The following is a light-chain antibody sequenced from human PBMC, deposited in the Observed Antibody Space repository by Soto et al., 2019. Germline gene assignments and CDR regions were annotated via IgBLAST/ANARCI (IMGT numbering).Light chain of an antibody. CDR3: QQTYRAPLT. CDR1: QSISTY. V-gene: IGKV1-39*01. Sequence: DIQMTQSPSSLSASVGDRVTITCRASQSISTYLNWYQQKPGKAPKVLIYGASSLQSGVTSRFSGGGSGTDFNLSISSLQPEDFATYYCQQTYRAPLTFGGGTNVEIK. CDR2: GAS. J-gene: IGKJ4*01.